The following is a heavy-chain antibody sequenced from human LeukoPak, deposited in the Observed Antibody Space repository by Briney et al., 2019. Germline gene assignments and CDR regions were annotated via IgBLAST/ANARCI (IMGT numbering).Heavy chain of an antibody. D-gene: IGHD1-1*01. Sequence: GGSLRLSCAASGFAFSSYAMSWVRQAPGKGLEWVSAISGSGGSTYYADSVKGRFTISRDNSKNTLYLQMNSLRAEDTAVYYCAKNKDWNDEELDYWGQGTLVTVSS. J-gene: IGHJ4*02. CDR3: AKNKDWNDEELDY. CDR1: GFAFSSYA. V-gene: IGHV3-23*01. CDR2: ISGSGGST.